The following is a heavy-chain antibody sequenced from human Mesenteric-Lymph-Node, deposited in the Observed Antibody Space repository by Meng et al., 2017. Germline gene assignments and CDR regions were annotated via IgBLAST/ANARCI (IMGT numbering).Heavy chain of an antibody. CDR3: ARGSLVPDYYYYYGMDV. V-gene: IGHV1-24*01. J-gene: IGHJ6*02. Sequence: ASVKVSCKVSGYTLTELSMHWVRQAPGKGLEWMGGFDPEDGETIYAQKFQGRVTMTEDTSTDTAYMELSSLRSEDTAVYYCARGSLVPDYYYYYGMDVWGQGTTVTVSS. CDR2: FDPEDGET. D-gene: IGHD6-6*01. CDR1: GYTLTELS.